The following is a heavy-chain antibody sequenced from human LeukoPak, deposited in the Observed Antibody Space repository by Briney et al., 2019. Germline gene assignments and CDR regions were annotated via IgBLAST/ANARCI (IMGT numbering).Heavy chain of an antibody. CDR1: GYRFTSYW. CDR2: IDPSDSYT. J-gene: IGHJ4*02. D-gene: IGHD2-2*01. Sequence: GESLKISCKGSGYRFTSYWINWVRQMPGKGLEWMGRIDPSDSYTNYSPSFQGHVTISADKSISTAYLQWSSLKASDTAMYYCATQNAYCGSTSCYDDYWGQGTLLTVSS. CDR3: ATQNAYCGSTSCYDDY. V-gene: IGHV5-10-1*01.